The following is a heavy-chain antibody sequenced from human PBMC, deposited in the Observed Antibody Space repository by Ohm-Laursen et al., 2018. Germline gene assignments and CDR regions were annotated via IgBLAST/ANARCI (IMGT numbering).Heavy chain of an antibody. CDR1: GGSFSGYY. Sequence: SQTLSLTCAVYGGSFSGYYWSWIRQPPGKGLEWIGEINHSGSTNYNPSLKRRFTISVDTSKNQFPLMMSSVTAADTAVYYCARVRRRSTQGLVRGYSYGKSNFDYWGQGTLVTASS. V-gene: IGHV4-34*01. CDR3: ARVRRRSTQGLVRGYSYGKSNFDY. J-gene: IGHJ4*02. CDR2: INHSGST. D-gene: IGHD5-18*01.